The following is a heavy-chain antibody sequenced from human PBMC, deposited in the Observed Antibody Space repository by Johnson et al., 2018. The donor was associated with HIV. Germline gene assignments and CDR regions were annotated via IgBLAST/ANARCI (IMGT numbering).Heavy chain of an antibody. CDR3: ARDPPPRSSGSDAFDI. CDR2: IWYDGSNK. CDR1: GFTFSTYG. J-gene: IGHJ3*02. D-gene: IGHD6-19*01. V-gene: IGHV3-33*01. Sequence: QMQLVESGGGVVQPGRSLRLSCAASGFTFSTYGMHWVRQAPGKGLEWVAVIWYDGSNKYYADSVKGRFTISRDNAKNSLYLQMNSLRAEDTALYYCARDPPPRSSGSDAFDIWGQGTMVTVSS.